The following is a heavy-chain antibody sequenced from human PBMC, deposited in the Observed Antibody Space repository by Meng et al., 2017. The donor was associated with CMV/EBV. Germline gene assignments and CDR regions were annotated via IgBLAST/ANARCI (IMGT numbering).Heavy chain of an antibody. CDR1: GFTFSSYA. CDR2: ISGSGGST. CDR3: AKDHIRTPAEYFQH. Sequence: GESLKISCAASGFTFSSYAMGWVRQAPGKGLEWVSAISGSGGSTYYADSVKGRFTISRDNSKNTLYLQMNSLRAEDTAVYYCAKDHIRTPAEYFQHWGQGTLVTVSS. V-gene: IGHV3-23*01. D-gene: IGHD2-21*01. J-gene: IGHJ1*01.